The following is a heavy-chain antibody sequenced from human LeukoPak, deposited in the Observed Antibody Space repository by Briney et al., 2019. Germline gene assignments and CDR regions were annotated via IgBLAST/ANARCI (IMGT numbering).Heavy chain of an antibody. CDR3: ARPSGSDLVDAFDI. V-gene: IGHV1-69*13. D-gene: IGHD1-26*01. CDR1: GDTFSNYA. Sequence: SVKVSCKASGDTFSNYAISWVRQAPGQGLEWMGGIIPIFGTANYVQKFQGRVTITADESTSTAYMELSSLRSEDTAVYYCARPSGSDLVDAFDIWGQGTMVTVSS. CDR2: IIPIFGTA. J-gene: IGHJ3*02.